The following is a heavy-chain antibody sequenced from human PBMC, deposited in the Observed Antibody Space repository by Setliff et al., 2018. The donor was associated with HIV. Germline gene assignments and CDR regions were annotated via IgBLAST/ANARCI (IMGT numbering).Heavy chain of an antibody. CDR3: AKDLGARGAFCTGGSCYLAD. CDR2: LSGGGGVI. CDR1: GFDFSGYA. J-gene: IGHJ4*02. Sequence: GGSLRLSCVASGFDFSGYAMNWVRQAPGKGLEWVSVLSGGGGVIHYANSVKGRFTISRDNSNDTLFLDMKNLRVDDTAVYYCAKDLGARGAFCTGGSCYLADWGQGTLVTVSS. V-gene: IGHV3-23*01. D-gene: IGHD2-8*02.